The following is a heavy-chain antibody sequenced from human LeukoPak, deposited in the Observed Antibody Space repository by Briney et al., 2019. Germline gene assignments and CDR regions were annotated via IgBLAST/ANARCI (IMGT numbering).Heavy chain of an antibody. J-gene: IGHJ5*02. D-gene: IGHD6-13*01. CDR2: IIPILGIA. V-gene: IGHV1-69*04. CDR1: GGTFSSYA. CDR3: ARVAYGYSSSWYPS. Sequence: SVKVSCEASGGTFSSYAISWVRQAPGQGLEWMGRIIPILGIANYAQKFQGRVTITADKSTSTAYMELSSLRSEDTAVYYCARVAYGYSSSWYPSWGQGTLVTVSS.